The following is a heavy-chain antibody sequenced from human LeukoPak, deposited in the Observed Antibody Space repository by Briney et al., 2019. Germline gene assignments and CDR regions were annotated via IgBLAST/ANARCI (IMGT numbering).Heavy chain of an antibody. V-gene: IGHV1-69*05. CDR1: GGTFSGYA. Sequence: ASVKVSCKASGGTFSGYAISWVRQAPGQGLEWMGGIIPIFGTTNYAQKFQGRFTITTDESTSTAYMELGSLRSEDTAVYYCARGPLEDIFGGVTPRLDNYYYYMDVWGKGTTVTVS. CDR3: ARGPLEDIFGGVTPRLDNYYYYMDV. CDR2: IIPIFGTT. D-gene: IGHD3-3*01. J-gene: IGHJ6*03.